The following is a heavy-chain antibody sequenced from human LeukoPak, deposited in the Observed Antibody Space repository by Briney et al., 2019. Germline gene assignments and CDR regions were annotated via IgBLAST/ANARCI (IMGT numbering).Heavy chain of an antibody. D-gene: IGHD2-2*02. CDR1: GFTFDYSA. J-gene: IGHJ3*02. V-gene: IGHV3-23*01. CDR2: INTGDIT. Sequence: QAGGSLRLSCAASGFTFDYSAMTWVRQAPEKGLEWVSTINTGDITFYANSVKGRFTISRDNSKNTLYLQMSSLRAEDTAVYYCAKEETYNAFDIWGQGTMVTVSS. CDR3: AKEETYNAFDI.